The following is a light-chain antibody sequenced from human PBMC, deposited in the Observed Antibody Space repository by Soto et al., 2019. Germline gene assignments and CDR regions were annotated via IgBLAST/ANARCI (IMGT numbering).Light chain of an antibody. CDR3: QQSHSAPFT. CDR1: QSISDY. Sequence: DIQMTQSPFSLSASLGDRVTITCRASQSISDYLNWYQQKPGKGPKLLIFAASSLQVGVPSRFSGSGSGTDFTLTISSLQPEDFATYFCQQSHSAPFTFGPVTTVDIK. V-gene: IGKV1-39*01. CDR2: AAS. J-gene: IGKJ3*01.